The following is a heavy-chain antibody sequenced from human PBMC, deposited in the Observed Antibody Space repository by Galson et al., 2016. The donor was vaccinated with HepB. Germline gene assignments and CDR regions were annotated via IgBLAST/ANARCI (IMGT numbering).Heavy chain of an antibody. V-gene: IGHV1-69*13. Sequence: SVKVSCKASGGTFSSHGISWVRQAPGQGLEWMGGIIPTVDTPKYAQRFQGRVTITADELTITIHMEVSSLRYEDTALYFCARGLGDDDCMDVWGQRTTVTVSS. CDR3: ARGLGDDDCMDV. D-gene: IGHD5-12*01. CDR1: GGTFSSHG. CDR2: IIPTVDTP. J-gene: IGHJ6*02.